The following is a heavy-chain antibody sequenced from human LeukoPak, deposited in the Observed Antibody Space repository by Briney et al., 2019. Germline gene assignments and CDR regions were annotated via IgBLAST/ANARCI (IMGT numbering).Heavy chain of an antibody. D-gene: IGHD6-19*01. J-gene: IGHJ4*02. CDR3: ARDWSVEGYFDY. V-gene: IGHV4-4*07. CDR1: GGSISSYY. CDR2: IYTSGST. Sequence: SETLSLTCTVSGGSISSYYWSWIRQPAGKGLEWIGRIYTSGSTNYNPSLKSRVTMSVDTSKSQFSLKLSSVTAADTAVYYCARDWSVEGYFDYWGQGTLVTVSS.